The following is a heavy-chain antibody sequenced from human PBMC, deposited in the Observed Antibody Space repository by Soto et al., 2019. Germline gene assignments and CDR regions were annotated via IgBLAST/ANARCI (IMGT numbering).Heavy chain of an antibody. Sequence: PSETLSLTCAVSGGSISSSNWWSWVRQPPGKGLEWIGEIYHSGSTNYNPSLKSRVTISVDKSKNQFSLKLSSVTAADTAVYYCAREVRQQLIGHGMDVWGQGTTVTVSS. CDR3: AREVRQQLIGHGMDV. CDR1: GGSISSSNW. V-gene: IGHV4-4*02. D-gene: IGHD6-13*01. CDR2: IYHSGST. J-gene: IGHJ6*02.